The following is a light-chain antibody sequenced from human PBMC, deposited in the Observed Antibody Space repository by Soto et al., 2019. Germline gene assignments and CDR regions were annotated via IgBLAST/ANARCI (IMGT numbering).Light chain of an antibody. Sequence: DIQMTQSPSSLSASVGDRVTITCRASQTIDRFLNWYQNKPGRAPKLLIDAASRLQSGVSSRFSGSGSGPDFTLTIINLQPEDFAVYYCQQSFSAPYTFGQGTKLEIK. V-gene: IGKV1-39*01. CDR1: QTIDRF. J-gene: IGKJ2*01. CDR2: AAS. CDR3: QQSFSAPYT.